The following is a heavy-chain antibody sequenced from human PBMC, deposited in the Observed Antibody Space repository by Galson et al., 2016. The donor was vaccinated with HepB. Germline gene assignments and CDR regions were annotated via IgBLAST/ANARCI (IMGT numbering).Heavy chain of an antibody. Sequence: SLRLSCAASGFSFSSYGMDWVRQAPGKGLEWVSSISSSSRYIYYADSLKGRFTISRDNAKNSLYLQMNSLRAEDTAVYYCARGHYDLWSGPSRRAFDIWGQGTMVTVS. CDR2: ISSSSRYI. V-gene: IGHV3-21*01. D-gene: IGHD3-3*01. CDR1: GFSFSSYG. J-gene: IGHJ3*02. CDR3: ARGHYDLWSGPSRRAFDI.